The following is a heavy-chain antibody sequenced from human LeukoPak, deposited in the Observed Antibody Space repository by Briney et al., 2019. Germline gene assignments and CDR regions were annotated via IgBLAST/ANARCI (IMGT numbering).Heavy chain of an antibody. V-gene: IGHV4-31*03. CDR2: IYYSGST. CDR1: GGSISSGGYY. D-gene: IGHD3-9*01. Sequence: SETLSLTCTVSGGSISSGGYYWSWIRQHPGKGLEWIGYIYYSGSTYYNPSLKSRVTISVDTSKNQFSLKLSSVTAADTAVYYCARDTRRSYYDILTGAYGMDVWGQGTTVTVSS. J-gene: IGHJ6*02. CDR3: ARDTRRSYYDILTGAYGMDV.